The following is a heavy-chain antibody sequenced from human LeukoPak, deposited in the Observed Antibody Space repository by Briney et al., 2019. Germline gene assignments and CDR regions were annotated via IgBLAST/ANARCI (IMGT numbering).Heavy chain of an antibody. Sequence: PGGSLRLSRAASGFTFSSYAVSWVRQAPGKGLEWVSAISGSGGSTYYADSVKGRFTISRDNSKNTLYLQMNSLRAEDTAVYYCAREEHDFWSGSQYYFDYWGQGTLVTVSS. CDR3: AREEHDFWSGSQYYFDY. J-gene: IGHJ4*02. V-gene: IGHV3-23*01. CDR1: GFTFSSYA. D-gene: IGHD3-3*01. CDR2: ISGSGGST.